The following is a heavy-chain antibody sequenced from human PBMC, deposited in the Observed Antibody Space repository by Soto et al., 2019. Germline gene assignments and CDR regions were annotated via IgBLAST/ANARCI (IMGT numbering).Heavy chain of an antibody. J-gene: IGHJ4*02. V-gene: IGHV3-23*01. CDR3: ATGNFGSGWYX. CDR2: ISGRTAAT. CDR1: GFTFSNYG. Sequence: LRLSCGGSGFTFSNYGMNWVRQAPGKGLEWVSGISGRTAATYYADSVKGRSTISRDNSKNTLYLQMNSLRAEDTAVYYCATGNFGSGWYXWGQGTLVTVSS. D-gene: IGHD6-19*01.